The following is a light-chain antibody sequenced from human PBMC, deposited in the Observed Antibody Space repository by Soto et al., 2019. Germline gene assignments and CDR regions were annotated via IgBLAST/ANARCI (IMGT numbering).Light chain of an antibody. CDR1: QSVSSSY. J-gene: IGKJ4*01. CDR2: GAS. V-gene: IGKV3-20*01. Sequence: EIVLTQSPGTLSLSPGERATLSCRASQSVSSSYLAWYQQKPGQAPRLLIYGASSRATGIPDRFSGSGSGTDFTLTISRLEPEDFAVYYWQQYDSSPLTFGRGAKVESK. CDR3: QQYDSSPLT.